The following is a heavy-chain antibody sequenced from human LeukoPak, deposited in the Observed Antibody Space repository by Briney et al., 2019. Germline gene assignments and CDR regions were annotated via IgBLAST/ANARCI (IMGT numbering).Heavy chain of an antibody. CDR2: IYHSGST. CDR1: GFTFSNAW. CDR3: ARGGSSRPFDY. Sequence: GSLRLSCAASGFTFSNAWMSWVRQPPGKGLEWIGEIYHSGSTNYNPSLRSRVTISVDKSKNQFSLKLSSVTAADTAVYYCARGGSSRPFDYWGQGTLVTVSS. J-gene: IGHJ4*02. V-gene: IGHV4-4*02. D-gene: IGHD6-13*01.